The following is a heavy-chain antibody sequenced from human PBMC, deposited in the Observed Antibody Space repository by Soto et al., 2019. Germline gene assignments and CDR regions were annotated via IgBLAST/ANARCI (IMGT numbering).Heavy chain of an antibody. J-gene: IGHJ6*01. CDR1: GYSFTSYL. CDR3: ARLTVTKDYYYYYGMDV. Sequence: GESLKISCKASGYSFTSYLIGWVRQMPGKGLEWMGIIYPGDSDTRYSPSFQGQVTISADKSISTAYLQWSSLKASDTAMYYCARLTVTKDYYYYYGMDVWGQGTTVTVSS. CDR2: IYPGDSDT. D-gene: IGHD4-17*01. V-gene: IGHV5-51*01.